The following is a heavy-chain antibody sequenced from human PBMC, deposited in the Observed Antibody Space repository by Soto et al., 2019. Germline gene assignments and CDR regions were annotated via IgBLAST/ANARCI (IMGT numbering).Heavy chain of an antibody. D-gene: IGHD6-13*01. J-gene: IGHJ6*02. CDR3: ARDRIAIAGRGYYGLDV. Sequence: QVLLQQWGAGLLKPSETLSLTCAVYGGSFSGNYWSWIRQPPGKGLEWIGEINHSGSTNYNPSLKSRVYISVDTSKNQFSLNLSSVTAADTAVYFCARDRIAIAGRGYYGLDVWGQGTTVTVSS. V-gene: IGHV4-34*02. CDR1: GGSFSGNY. CDR2: INHSGST.